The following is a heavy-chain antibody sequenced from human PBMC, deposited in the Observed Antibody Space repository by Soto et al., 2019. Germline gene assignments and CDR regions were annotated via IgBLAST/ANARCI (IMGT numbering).Heavy chain of an antibody. CDR2: MNPNSGNT. V-gene: IGHV1-8*01. J-gene: IGHJ6*02. CDR3: ARAITMVRGVKGYYYGMDV. CDR1: GYTFTSYD. D-gene: IGHD3-10*01. Sequence: ASVKVSCKASGYTFTSYDINWVRQATGQGLEWMGWMNPNSGNTGYAQKFQGRVTMTRNTSISTAYMELSSLRSEDTAVYYCARAITMVRGVKGYYYGMDVWGQGTTVTVSS.